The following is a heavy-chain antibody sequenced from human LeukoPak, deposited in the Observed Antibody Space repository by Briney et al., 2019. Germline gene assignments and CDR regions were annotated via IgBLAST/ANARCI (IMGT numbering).Heavy chain of an antibody. J-gene: IGHJ4*02. CDR3: ARGLIAAAGILYY. D-gene: IGHD6-13*01. CDR1: GYTFTGYY. V-gene: IGHV1-2*02. CDR2: INPNSGGT. Sequence: ASVTVSCKASGYTFTGYYMHWVRQAPGQGLEWMGWINPNSGGTNYAQKFQGRVTMTRDTSISTAYMELSRLRSDDTAVYYCARGLIAAAGILYYWGQGTLVTVSS.